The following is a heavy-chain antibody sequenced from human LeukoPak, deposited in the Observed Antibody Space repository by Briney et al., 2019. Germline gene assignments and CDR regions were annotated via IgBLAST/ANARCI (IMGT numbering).Heavy chain of an antibody. J-gene: IGHJ6*02. Sequence: SETLSLTCTVSGGSISSGSYYWGWIRQPPGKGLQWIGSIYYSGSTYYSSSLKSRVTMSVDTSKNQFSLRLSSVTAADTAVYYCARHFSNGWVYYYGMDVWGQGTTVTVSS. V-gene: IGHV4-39*01. CDR2: IYYSGST. D-gene: IGHD6-19*01. CDR1: GGSISSGSYY. CDR3: ARHFSNGWVYYYGMDV.